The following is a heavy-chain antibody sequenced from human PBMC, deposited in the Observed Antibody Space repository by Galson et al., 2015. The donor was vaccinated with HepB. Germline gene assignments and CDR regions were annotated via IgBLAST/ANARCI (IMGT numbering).Heavy chain of an antibody. D-gene: IGHD3-10*01. V-gene: IGHV4-4*02. CDR2: IHHSGST. CDR3: ARKDHFITMEGGWFDP. CDR1: GGSISSATW. J-gene: IGHJ5*02. Sequence: SETLSLTCAVSGGSISSATWWSWVRQPPGKGLEWIGEIHHSGSTNYNPSLKSRVTISMDKSKNHFSLRLTSVTAADTAVYYCARKDHFITMEGGWFDPWGQGALVTVSS.